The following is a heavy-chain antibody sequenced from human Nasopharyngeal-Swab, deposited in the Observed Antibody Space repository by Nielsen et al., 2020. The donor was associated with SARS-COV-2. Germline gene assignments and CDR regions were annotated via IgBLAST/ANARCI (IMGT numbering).Heavy chain of an antibody. Sequence: ASVKVSCKVSGYTLTGLSMHWVRQAPGKGLEWMGGFDPEDGETIYAQKFQGRVTMTEDTSTDTAYMELSSLRSEDTAVYYCATGAAVAGTPISYYYYYGMDVWGQGTTVTVSS. J-gene: IGHJ6*02. CDR2: FDPEDGET. V-gene: IGHV1-24*01. D-gene: IGHD6-19*01. CDR1: GYTLTGLS. CDR3: ATGAAVAGTPISYYYYYGMDV.